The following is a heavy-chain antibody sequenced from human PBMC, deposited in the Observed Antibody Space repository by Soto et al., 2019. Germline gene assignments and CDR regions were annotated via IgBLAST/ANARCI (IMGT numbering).Heavy chain of an antibody. D-gene: IGHD5-18*01. V-gene: IGHV3-23*01. CDR3: AKDPGYHNWFDP. Sequence: GGSLRLSCAASGFTFSSYAMSWVRQAPGKGLEWVSAISGSGGSTYYADSVKGRFTISRDNSKNTLYLQKNSLRAEDTAVYYCAKDPGYHNWFDPWGQGTLVTVSS. CDR1: GFTFSSYA. J-gene: IGHJ5*02. CDR2: ISGSGGST.